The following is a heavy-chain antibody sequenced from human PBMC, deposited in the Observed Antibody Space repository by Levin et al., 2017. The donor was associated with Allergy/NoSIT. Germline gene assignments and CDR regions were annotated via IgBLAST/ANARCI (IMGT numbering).Heavy chain of an antibody. CDR3: ARGNWGLGLGYSGYDYFDY. CDR1: GFTFSSYG. J-gene: IGHJ4*02. Sequence: QAGGSLRLSCAASGFTFSSYGMHWVRQAPGKGLEWVAVIWYDGSNKHYADPVKGRFTISRDNSKNTLYLQMNSLRAEDTAVYYCARGNWGLGLGYSGYDYFDYWGQGTLVTVSS. D-gene: IGHD5-12*01. CDR2: IWYDGSNK. V-gene: IGHV3-33*01.